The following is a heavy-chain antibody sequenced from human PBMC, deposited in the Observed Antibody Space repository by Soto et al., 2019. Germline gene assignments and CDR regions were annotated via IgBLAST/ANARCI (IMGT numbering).Heavy chain of an antibody. D-gene: IGHD3-16*02. CDR1: GGTFINYA. Sequence: QVQLVQSGAEVKKPGSSVRVSCKASGGTFINYAISWVRQAPGQGLEWMGGMIPILGTAKYAQKFQGRVTSTADRSTSTAYMELSSLRSEDTAVYYCARDPRRGFGELSDDYWGQGTLVTVSS. J-gene: IGHJ4*02. CDR2: MIPILGTA. V-gene: IGHV1-69*06. CDR3: ARDPRRGFGELSDDY.